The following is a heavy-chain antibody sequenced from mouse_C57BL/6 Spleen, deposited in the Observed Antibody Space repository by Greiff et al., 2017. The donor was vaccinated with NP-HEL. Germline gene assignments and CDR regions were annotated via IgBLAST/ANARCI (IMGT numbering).Heavy chain of an antibody. CDR2: IYPRSGNT. CDR1: GYTFTSYG. Sequence: QVQLQQSGAELARPGASVKLSCKASGYTFTSYGISWVKQRTGQGLEWIGEIYPRSGNTYYNEKFKGKATLTADKPSSTAYMELRSLASEDSAVYICEKSGLNTVVTENAMDYWGQGTSVTVSS. V-gene: IGHV1-81*01. CDR3: EKSGLNTVVTENAMDY. J-gene: IGHJ4*01. D-gene: IGHD1-1*01.